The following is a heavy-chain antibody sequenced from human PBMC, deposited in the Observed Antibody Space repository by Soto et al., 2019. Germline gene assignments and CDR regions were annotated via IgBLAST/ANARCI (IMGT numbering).Heavy chain of an antibody. CDR1: GGSFGGYY. D-gene: IGHD2-21*02. Sequence: SETLSLTCAVYGGSFGGYYWSWIRQPPGKGLEWIGEINHSGGTSYNPSLKSRVTISVDTSKNQFSLKLSSVTAADTAVYYCARLIIALTATAIDFCSQAILLTISS. J-gene: IGHJ4*02. CDR3: ARLIIALTATAIDF. CDR2: INHSGGT. V-gene: IGHV4-34*01.